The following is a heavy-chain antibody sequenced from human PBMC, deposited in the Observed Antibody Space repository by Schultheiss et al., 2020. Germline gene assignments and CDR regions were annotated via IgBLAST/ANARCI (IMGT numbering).Heavy chain of an antibody. V-gene: IGHV4-34*01. D-gene: IGHD3-3*01. CDR1: GGSFSGYY. CDR3: ARGPTYYDFWSGYLPNAFDI. CDR2: INHSGST. Sequence: GSLRLSCAVYGGSFSGYYWSWIRQPPGKGLEWIGEINHSGSTKYNPSLKSRVTISADTSKNQFSLKLSSVTAADTAVYYCARGPTYYDFWSGYLPNAFDIWGQGTMVNV. J-gene: IGHJ3*02.